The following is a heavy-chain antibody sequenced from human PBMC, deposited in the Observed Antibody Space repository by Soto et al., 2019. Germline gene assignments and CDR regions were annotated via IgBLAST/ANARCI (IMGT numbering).Heavy chain of an antibody. Sequence: QVQLVQSGAEVKKPGSSVKVSCKASGGTFSSYTISWVRQAPGQGLEWMGRIIPILGIANYAQKFQGRVTITADKSTSTAYMELSSLRSEDTAVYYCARDVRRPYFDLWGRGTLVTVSS. CDR2: IIPILGIA. CDR3: ARDVRRPYFDL. CDR1: GGTFSSYT. D-gene: IGHD3-16*02. J-gene: IGHJ2*01. V-gene: IGHV1-69*08.